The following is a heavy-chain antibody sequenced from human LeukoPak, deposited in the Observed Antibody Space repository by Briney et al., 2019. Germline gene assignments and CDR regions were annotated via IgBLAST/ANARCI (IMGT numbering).Heavy chain of an antibody. CDR3: AKDRGYSGSYVNFDY. D-gene: IGHD1-26*01. V-gene: IGHV3-9*01. CDR2: MSWNSGSI. Sequence: PGRSLRLSCAASGFTFDDYAMHWVRQAPGKGLEGASGMSWNSGSIVYADSVKGRFTISRDNAENSLYLQMNSLRAEDTALYYCAKDRGYSGSYVNFDYWGQGTLVTVSS. J-gene: IGHJ4*02. CDR1: GFTFDDYA.